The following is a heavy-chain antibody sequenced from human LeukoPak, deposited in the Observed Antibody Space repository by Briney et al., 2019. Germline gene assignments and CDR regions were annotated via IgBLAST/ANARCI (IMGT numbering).Heavy chain of an antibody. CDR2: ISYDGSNK. CDR1: GFTFSSYG. V-gene: IGHV3-30*18. CDR3: AKAGAPEARIAAANPGD. D-gene: IGHD6-13*01. J-gene: IGHJ4*02. Sequence: PGRSLRLSCAASGFTFSSYGMYWVRQAPGKGLEWVAVISYDGSNKYYADSVKGRFTISRDNSKNTLYLQMNSLRAEDTAVYYCAKAGAPEARIAAANPGDWGQGTLVTVSS.